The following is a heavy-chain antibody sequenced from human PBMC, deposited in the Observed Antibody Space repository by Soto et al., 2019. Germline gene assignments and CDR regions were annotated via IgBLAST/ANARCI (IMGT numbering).Heavy chain of an antibody. D-gene: IGHD2-15*01. Sequence: GASVKVSCKASVYTFTGYYMHWVRQAPGQGLEWMGWINPNSGGTNYAQKFQGWVTMTRDTSISTAYMELSRLRSDDTAVYYCARDCLVVVAPPAYGMDVWGQGTTVTVSS. CDR1: VYTFTGYY. CDR3: ARDCLVVVAPPAYGMDV. V-gene: IGHV1-2*04. J-gene: IGHJ6*02. CDR2: INPNSGGT.